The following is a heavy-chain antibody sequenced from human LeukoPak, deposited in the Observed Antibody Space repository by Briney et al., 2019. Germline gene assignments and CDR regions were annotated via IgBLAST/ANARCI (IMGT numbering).Heavy chain of an antibody. J-gene: IGHJ3*02. Sequence: SETLSLTCTVSGGSISSYYWSWIRQPPGKGLEWIGYIYYSGSTSYNPSLKSRVTISVDTSKNQFSLRLSSVTAADTAVYYCARRRISTTWADAFDIWGQGTMVTVSS. CDR2: IYYSGST. CDR3: ARRRISTTWADAFDI. V-gene: IGHV4-59*08. D-gene: IGHD6-13*01. CDR1: GGSISSYY.